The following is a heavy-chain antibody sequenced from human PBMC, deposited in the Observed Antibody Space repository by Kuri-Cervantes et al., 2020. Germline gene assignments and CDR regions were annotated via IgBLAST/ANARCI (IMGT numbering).Heavy chain of an antibody. D-gene: IGHD5-24*01. CDR2: IIPIFGTA. V-gene: IGHV1-69*06. CDR1: GGTFSSYA. Sequence: SVKVSCKASGGTFSSYAISWVRQAPGQGLEWMGGIIPIFGTANYAQKFQRRVTITADKSTSTAYMELSSLRSEYTAVYYCASALLMATRGLNSNLDYWGQGTLVTVSS. J-gene: IGHJ4*02. CDR3: ASALLMATRGLNSNLDY.